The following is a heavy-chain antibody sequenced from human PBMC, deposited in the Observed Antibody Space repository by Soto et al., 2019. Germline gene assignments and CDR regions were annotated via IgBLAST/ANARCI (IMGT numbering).Heavy chain of an antibody. Sequence: QVQLQESGPGLVKPSQTLSLTCTVSGGSISSGDYYWSWIRQPPGKGLEWIGYIYYSGSTYYNPSLRRRVTISVAPSKSHFALQPSSGHAADTAVSYCARGGDYDLWRGEGHYGMDVWGQGTTVTVSS. CDR1: GGSISSGDYY. CDR2: IYYSGST. V-gene: IGHV4-30-4*01. CDR3: ARGGDYDLWRGEGHYGMDV. J-gene: IGHJ6*02. D-gene: IGHD3-3*01.